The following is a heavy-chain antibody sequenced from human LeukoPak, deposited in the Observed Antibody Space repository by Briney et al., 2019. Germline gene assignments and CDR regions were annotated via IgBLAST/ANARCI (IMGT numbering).Heavy chain of an antibody. D-gene: IGHD3-22*01. CDR1: GGSFSGYY. V-gene: IGHV4-34*01. CDR2: INHSGST. Sequence: SETLSLTCAVYGGSFSGYYWSWIRQPPGKGLEWIGEINHSGSTNYNPSLKSRVTISVDTSKNQFSLKLSSVTAAETAVYYCARRGYDSSGYYHDYWGQGTLVTVSS. CDR3: ARRGYDSSGYYHDY. J-gene: IGHJ4*02.